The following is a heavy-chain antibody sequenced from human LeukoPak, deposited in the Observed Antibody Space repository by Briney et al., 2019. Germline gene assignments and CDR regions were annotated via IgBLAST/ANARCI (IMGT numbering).Heavy chain of an antibody. Sequence: GASVKVSCKASGYTFTGYYMHWVRQAPGQGLEWMGWINPNSGGTNYAQKFQGWVTMTRDTSISTAYMELSRLRSDDTAVYYCARGGGELVQTNWFDPGAREPWSPSPQ. CDR2: INPNSGGT. V-gene: IGHV1-2*04. J-gene: IGHJ5*02. D-gene: IGHD6-13*01. CDR3: ARGGGELVQTNWFDP. CDR1: GYTFTGYY.